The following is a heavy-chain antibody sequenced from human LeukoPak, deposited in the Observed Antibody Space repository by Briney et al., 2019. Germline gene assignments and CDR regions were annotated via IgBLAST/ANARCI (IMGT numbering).Heavy chain of an antibody. J-gene: IGHJ4*02. D-gene: IGHD4-23*01. CDR3: AKRAIPTGGNLYDY. V-gene: IGHV3-23*01. Sequence: GGSLRLSCAASGFTFSSYWMSWVRQAPGKGLEWVSAISGSGGSTYYADSVKGRFTISRDNSKNTLYLQMNSLRAEDTAVYYCAKRAIPTGGNLYDYWGQGTLVTVSS. CDR1: GFTFSSYW. CDR2: ISGSGGST.